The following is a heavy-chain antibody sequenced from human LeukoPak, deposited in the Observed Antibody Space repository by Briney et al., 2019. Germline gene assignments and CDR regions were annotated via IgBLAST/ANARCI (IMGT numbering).Heavy chain of an antibody. CDR3: ASCIAAGTHYYYGMDV. Sequence: ASVKVSCKASGGTFSSYAISWVRQAPGQGLEWMGGITPIFGTANYAQKFQGRVTITADESTSTAYMELSSLRSEDTAVYYCASCIAAGTHYYYGMDVWGQGTTVTVSS. CDR1: GGTFSSYA. D-gene: IGHD6-13*01. CDR2: ITPIFGTA. J-gene: IGHJ6*02. V-gene: IGHV1-69*13.